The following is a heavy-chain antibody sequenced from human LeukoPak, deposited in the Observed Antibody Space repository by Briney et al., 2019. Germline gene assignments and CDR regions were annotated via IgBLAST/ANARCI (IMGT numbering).Heavy chain of an antibody. D-gene: IGHD3-3*02. Sequence: GRSLRLSCAASGFTFSSYWMSWVRQAPGKGLEWVANIKQDGSEKYYVDSVKGRFTISRDNAKNSLYLQMNSLRGEDTAVYYCARENRRVISLYDNWGQGTLVTVSS. CDR2: IKQDGSEK. CDR1: GFTFSSYW. CDR3: ARENRRVISLYDN. J-gene: IGHJ4*02. V-gene: IGHV3-7*04.